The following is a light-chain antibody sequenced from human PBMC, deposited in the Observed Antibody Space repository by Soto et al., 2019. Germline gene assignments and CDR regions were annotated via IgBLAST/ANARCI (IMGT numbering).Light chain of an antibody. V-gene: IGKV1-8*01. CDR2: AAS. CDR1: QGISSY. J-gene: IGKJ3*01. CDR3: QQYYSYPGFT. Sequence: AIRMTQSPSSFSASTGDRVTITCRASQGISSYLVWYQQKPGKAPKLLIYAASTLQSGVPSRFSGSGSGTDFTLTISCLQSEDFATYYCQQYYSYPGFTFGPGTKVDIK.